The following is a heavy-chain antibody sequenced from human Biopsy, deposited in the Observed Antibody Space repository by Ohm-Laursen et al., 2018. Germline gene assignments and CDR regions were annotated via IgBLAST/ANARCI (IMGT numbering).Heavy chain of an antibody. J-gene: IGHJ1*01. Sequence: TLSLACTVSGGSFTGHYWTWIRPPPGQGLEWIGHISHTGYTSYNSSLKSRVTISLDTSRKHFSLRLTSLAAADTAVYYCARGSNEYGGLYFPHWGQGPLVTVSS. V-gene: IGHV4-59*11. CDR2: ISHTGYT. CDR3: ARGSNEYGGLYFPH. D-gene: IGHD4-23*01. CDR1: GGSFTGHY.